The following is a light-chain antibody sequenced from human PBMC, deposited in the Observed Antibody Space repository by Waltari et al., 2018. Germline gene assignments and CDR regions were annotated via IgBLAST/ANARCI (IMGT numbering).Light chain of an antibody. Sequence: EIVLTQSPGTLSLSPGERATLSCRASQSISSSYLAWYQQKPGQAPRRLIYDASYRATGCPDRFSGSGSGTDFTLPISRLEPEDFAVYYCQQYGVSPVPFGQGTKLEI. CDR1: QSISSSY. V-gene: IGKV3-20*01. J-gene: IGKJ2*01. CDR2: DAS. CDR3: QQYGVSPVP.